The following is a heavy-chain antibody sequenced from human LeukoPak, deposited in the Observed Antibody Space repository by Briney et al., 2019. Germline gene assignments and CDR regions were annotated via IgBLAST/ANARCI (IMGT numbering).Heavy chain of an antibody. V-gene: IGHV4-34*01. CDR3: ARRPFMVRGVRAFDP. J-gene: IGHJ5*02. Sequence: SETLSLTCAVYGGSFSGYYWSWIRQPPGKGLEWIEEINHSGSTNYNPSLKSRVTISVDTSKNQFSLKLSSVTAADTAVYYCARRPFMVRGVRAFDPWGQGTLVTVSS. CDR2: INHSGST. D-gene: IGHD3-10*01. CDR1: GGSFSGYY.